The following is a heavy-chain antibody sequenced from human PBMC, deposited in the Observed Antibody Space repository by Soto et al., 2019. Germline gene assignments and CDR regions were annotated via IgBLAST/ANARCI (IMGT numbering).Heavy chain of an antibody. Sequence: ASVKVSCKASGYTFTSYAMHWVRQAPGQRLEWMGWINAGNGNTKYSQKFQGRATITRDTSASTAYMELSSLRSEDTAVYYCARDRTRSSAFGGFDPWGQRTLVTVSS. V-gene: IGHV1-3*01. CDR1: GYTFTSYA. CDR3: ARDRTRSSAFGGFDP. CDR2: INAGNGNT. J-gene: IGHJ5*02. D-gene: IGHD3-10*01.